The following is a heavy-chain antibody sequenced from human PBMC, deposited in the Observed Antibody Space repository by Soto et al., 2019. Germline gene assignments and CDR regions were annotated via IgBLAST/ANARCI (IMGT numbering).Heavy chain of an antibody. CDR2: IYYSGST. CDR3: ARGAVKRSGWVYYFDD. J-gene: IGHJ4*02. Sequence: PSETLSLTCTVSGGSISSYYWSWIRQPPGKGLEWIGYIYYSGSTNYNPSLKSRVTISVDTSRNQFSLKLSSVTAADTAVYYCARGAVKRSGWVYYFDDWGKGTLVPVSS. V-gene: IGHV4-59*01. D-gene: IGHD6-19*01. CDR1: GGSISSYY.